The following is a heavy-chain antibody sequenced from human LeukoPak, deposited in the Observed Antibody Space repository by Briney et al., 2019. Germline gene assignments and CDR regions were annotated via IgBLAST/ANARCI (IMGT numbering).Heavy chain of an antibody. V-gene: IGHV4-4*02. CDR1: GGSISSSNW. D-gene: IGHD3-22*01. CDR2: IYHSGST. J-gene: IGHJ4*02. CDR3: ARDQGPWLLLQGYYFDY. Sequence: SETLSLTCAVSGGSISSSNWWSWVRQPPGKGLEWIGEIYHSGSTNYNPSLKSRVTISVDKSKNQFSLKLSSVTAADTAVYYCARDQGPWLLLQGYYFDYWGQGTLVTVSS.